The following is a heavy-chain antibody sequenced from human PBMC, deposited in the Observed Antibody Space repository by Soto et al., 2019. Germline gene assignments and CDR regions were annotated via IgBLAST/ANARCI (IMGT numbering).Heavy chain of an antibody. V-gene: IGHV3-74*01. J-gene: IGHJ5*02. D-gene: IGHD6-13*01. CDR1: GFTFRSGW. Sequence: PGGCLRLSCAASGFTFRSGWMHWVRQAAGKGLVWVSRINSDGSSTSYADSVKGRFTISRDNAKNTLYLQMNSLRAEDTAVYYCARDMRQLVNDPWFDPWGQGTLVTVSS. CDR3: ARDMRQLVNDPWFDP. CDR2: INSDGSST.